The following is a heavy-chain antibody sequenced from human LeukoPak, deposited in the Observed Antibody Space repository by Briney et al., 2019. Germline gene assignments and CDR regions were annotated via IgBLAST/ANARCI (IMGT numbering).Heavy chain of an antibody. J-gene: IGHJ4*02. V-gene: IGHV1-2*02. CDR1: GYRFTGYY. CDR3: ARDAISRGIIDY. CDR2: INPDSGGT. D-gene: IGHD3-10*01. Sequence: GASVKVSCKASGYRFTGYYVHWVRQAPGQGLEWMGWINPDSGGTNFALRFQGRATLTRDTSISTAYMELSRLTSDDTAVYYCARDAISRGIIDYWGQGTLVTVSS.